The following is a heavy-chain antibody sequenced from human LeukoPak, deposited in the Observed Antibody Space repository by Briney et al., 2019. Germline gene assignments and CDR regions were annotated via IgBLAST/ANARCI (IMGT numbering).Heavy chain of an antibody. V-gene: IGHV4-61*02. CDR1: GGSISSGSYF. D-gene: IGHD6-25*01. J-gene: IGHJ4*02. CDR2: IYTTGST. Sequence: SETLSLTCTASGGSISSGSYFWSWIRQPAGKGLEWIGRIYTTGSTNYNPSLKSRVTISVDTSKNQFSLKLSSVTAADTAVYYCARDWGSGYYFDYWGQGTLVTVSS. CDR3: ARDWGSGYYFDY.